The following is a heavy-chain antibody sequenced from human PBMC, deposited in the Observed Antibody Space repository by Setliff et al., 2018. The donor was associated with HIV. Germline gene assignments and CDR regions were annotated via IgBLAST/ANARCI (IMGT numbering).Heavy chain of an antibody. CDR1: GGSISSSNW. V-gene: IGHV4-4*02. J-gene: IGHJ4*02. CDR3: ARTLIAAAGTFDY. D-gene: IGHD6-13*01. Sequence: SETLSLTCAVSGGSISSSNWWGWVRQPPGKGLEWIGEIYHSGSTNYNPSLKSRVTISVDKSKNQFSLKLRSVTAADTAVYYCARTLIAAAGTFDYWGQGTLVTVSS. CDR2: IYHSGST.